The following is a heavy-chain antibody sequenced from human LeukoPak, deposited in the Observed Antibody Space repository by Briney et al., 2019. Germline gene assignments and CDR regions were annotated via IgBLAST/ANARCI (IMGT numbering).Heavy chain of an antibody. J-gene: IGHJ4*02. CDR2: IWYDGSNK. D-gene: IGHD2-21*01. V-gene: IGHV3-33*08. Sequence: PGGSLRLSCAASGFTFSSSWMHWVRQAPGKGLEWEAVIWYDGSNKYYADSVKGRFTISRDNSKNTVYLQMNSLRAEDTAVYYCARVSPEIVVVIGTGAPDYWGQGTLVTVSS. CDR3: ARVSPEIVVVIGTGAPDY. CDR1: GFTFSSSW.